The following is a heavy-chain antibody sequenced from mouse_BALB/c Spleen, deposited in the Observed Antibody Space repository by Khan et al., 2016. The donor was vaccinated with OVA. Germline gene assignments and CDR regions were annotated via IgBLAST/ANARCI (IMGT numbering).Heavy chain of an antibody. CDR1: GFDFSRYW. CDR3: ARQGPYYGSSLFAY. D-gene: IGHD1-1*01. CDR2: INPDSSTI. Sequence: EVKLLESGGGLVQPGGSLKLSCAASGFDFSRYWMSWVRQAPGKGLEWIGEINPDSSTINYTPSLKDKFIISRDNAKNTLFLQMSKVRSADTALYYCARQGPYYGSSLFAYWGQGTLVTVSA. V-gene: IGHV4-1*02. J-gene: IGHJ3*01.